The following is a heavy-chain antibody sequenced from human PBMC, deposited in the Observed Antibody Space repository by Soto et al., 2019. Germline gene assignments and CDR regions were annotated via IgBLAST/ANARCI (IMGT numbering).Heavy chain of an antibody. J-gene: IGHJ4*02. CDR2: IISGGDT. D-gene: IGHD3-22*01. V-gene: IGHV3-66*01. Sequence: EVQLVESGGGLVQPVGSLRLSCAASGFIVSTNHVNWVRQAPGEGLEWVSVIISGGDTFYADSVKGRFTISRDNSKNTVYLQMNSLRAEDTAMYYCAKGIVEGVSAADYWGQGTLVTVSS. CDR1: GFIVSTNH. CDR3: AKGIVEGVSAADY.